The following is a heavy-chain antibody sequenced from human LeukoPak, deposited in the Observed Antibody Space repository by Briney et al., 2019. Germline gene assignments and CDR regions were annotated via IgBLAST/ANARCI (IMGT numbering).Heavy chain of an antibody. V-gene: IGHV3-23*01. CDR1: GSSVGNYA. D-gene: IGHD2/OR15-2a*01. Sequence: PGGSLRLSFAVSGSSVGNYAASFVRQAPGKGLEWVSAISGGGGSTYYADSVKGRFTISRDNSKNTLYLQMNSLRAEDTAVSYCAQDRETAYAFSSANSTWSWGEESLVTVSS. CDR2: ISGGGGST. CDR3: AQDRETAYAFSSANSTWS. J-gene: IGHJ5*02.